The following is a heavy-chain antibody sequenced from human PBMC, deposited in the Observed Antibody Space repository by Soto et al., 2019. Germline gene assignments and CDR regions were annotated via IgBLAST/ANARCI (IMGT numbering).Heavy chain of an antibody. J-gene: IGHJ4*02. Sequence: QVQLVESGGGVVQPGRSLRLSCAASGFTFSSYAMNWVRQAPGKGLEWVAVIWYDGTTKYYADSVKGRFTISRDTSKKTLYLQMNSLRAEDTAVYYCARDGLEYSGYDIDYWGQGTLVTVSS. D-gene: IGHD5-12*01. CDR1: GFTFSSYA. CDR2: IWYDGTTK. CDR3: ARDGLEYSGYDIDY. V-gene: IGHV3-33*01.